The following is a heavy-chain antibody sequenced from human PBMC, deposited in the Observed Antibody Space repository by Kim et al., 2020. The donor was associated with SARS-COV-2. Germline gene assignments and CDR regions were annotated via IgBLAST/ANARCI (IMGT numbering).Heavy chain of an antibody. Sequence: SLRSRVTMSVDTSKNQFYLRMNAVTAADTAVYYCARLRGTLLWPYLAYFESWGQGTLVTVSS. V-gene: IGHV4-61*07. D-gene: IGHD2-21*01. J-gene: IGHJ4*02. CDR3: ARLRGTLLWPYLAYFES.